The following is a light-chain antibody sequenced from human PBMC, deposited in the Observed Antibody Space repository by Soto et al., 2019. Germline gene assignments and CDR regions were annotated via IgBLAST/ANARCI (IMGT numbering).Light chain of an antibody. Sequence: QSALTQPRSVSGSPGESVTISCTGTISDVGGYNYVSWYQQHPGKAPKLMISEVSKRPSGVSNRFSGSKSGNTASLTISGLQAEDEADYYCSSYTTSTLYVFGTGTKVTVL. V-gene: IGLV2-14*01. J-gene: IGLJ1*01. CDR2: EVS. CDR1: ISDVGGYNY. CDR3: SSYTTSTLYV.